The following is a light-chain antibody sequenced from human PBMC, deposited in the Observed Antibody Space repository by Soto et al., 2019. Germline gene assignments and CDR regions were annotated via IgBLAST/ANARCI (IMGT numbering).Light chain of an antibody. V-gene: IGKV3-15*01. Sequence: EIVMTQSPATLSVSPGERATISCRASQSVSSNLAWYQQKPGQAPRLLIYGASTRDTGIPARFSGSGSGTEFTLTISSLQYEDFAVYYCQQYNTWPLTFGGGTKVEIK. J-gene: IGKJ4*01. CDR2: GAS. CDR3: QQYNTWPLT. CDR1: QSVSSN.